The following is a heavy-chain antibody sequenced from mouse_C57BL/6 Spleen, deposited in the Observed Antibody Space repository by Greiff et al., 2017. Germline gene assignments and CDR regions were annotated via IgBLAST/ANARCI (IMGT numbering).Heavy chain of an antibody. CDR2: IYPGSGNT. J-gene: IGHJ3*01. D-gene: IGHD4-1*01. CDR3: ARWEEEFAY. V-gene: IGHV1-76*01. CDR1: GYTFTDYY. Sequence: QVQLQQSGAELVRPGASVKLSCKASGYTFTDYYINWVKQRPGQGLEWIARIYPGSGNTYYNEKFKGKATLTAEKSSSTAYMQLSSLTSEDSAVYFCARWEEEFAYWGQGTLVTVSA.